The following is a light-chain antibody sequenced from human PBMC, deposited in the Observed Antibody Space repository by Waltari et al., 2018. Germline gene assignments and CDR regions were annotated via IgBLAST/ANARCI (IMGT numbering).Light chain of an antibody. CDR3: YTTDSSGNPI. J-gene: IGLJ2*01. Sequence: SNELTQPPPLSVSSGQTARTTCPGDALTRKYAYWCQQKSGQAPLFVIYADTKRPAGLPERFSGSTAGTMATLTISGAQVDDEAAYYCYTTDSSGNPIFGGGTKLTVL. V-gene: IGLV3-10*01. CDR2: ADT. CDR1: ALTRKY.